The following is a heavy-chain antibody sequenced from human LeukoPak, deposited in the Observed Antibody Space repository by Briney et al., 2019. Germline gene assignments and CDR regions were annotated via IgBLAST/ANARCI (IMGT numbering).Heavy chain of an antibody. V-gene: IGHV1-8*01. CDR1: GYTFTSYD. CDR3: ARGRDGYNSYWFDP. Sequence: ASVKVSCEASGYTFTSYDINWVRQATGQGLEWMGWMNPNSGNTGYAQKFQGRVTMTRNTSISTAYMELSSLRSEDTAVYYCARGRDGYNSYWFDPWGQGTLVTVSS. J-gene: IGHJ5*02. D-gene: IGHD5-24*01. CDR2: MNPNSGNT.